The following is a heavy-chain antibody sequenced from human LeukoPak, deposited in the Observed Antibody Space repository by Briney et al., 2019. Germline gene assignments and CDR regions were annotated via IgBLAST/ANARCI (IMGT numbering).Heavy chain of an antibody. V-gene: IGHV3-23*01. Sequence: GGSLRLSCAVSGFAFGSEAMSWVRQSLARGLEWVASISPGGGTTYHADYVKGRFTISRDNSKNSLFVQMNSLRAEDTAVYFCAKSRSGSANWALQIFDNWGQGTLVTVSS. CDR1: GFAFGSEA. CDR3: AKSRSGSANWALQIFDN. D-gene: IGHD1-1*01. J-gene: IGHJ4*02. CDR2: ISPGGGTT.